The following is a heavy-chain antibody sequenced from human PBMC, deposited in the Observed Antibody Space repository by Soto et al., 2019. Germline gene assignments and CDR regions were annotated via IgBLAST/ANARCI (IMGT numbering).Heavy chain of an antibody. J-gene: IGHJ5*02. CDR1: GGSISSSNW. V-gene: IGHV4-4*02. CDR2: IYHSGST. D-gene: IGHD2-8*01. Sequence: SETLSLTCSVSGGSISSSNWWSWFRHPPGKGLEWIGEIYHSGSTNYNPSLKSRVTISVDKSKTQFSLKLSSVTAADTAVYYCARRIPIVLRPQERWFEPWGQGTLVTVS. CDR3: ARRIPIVLRPQERWFEP.